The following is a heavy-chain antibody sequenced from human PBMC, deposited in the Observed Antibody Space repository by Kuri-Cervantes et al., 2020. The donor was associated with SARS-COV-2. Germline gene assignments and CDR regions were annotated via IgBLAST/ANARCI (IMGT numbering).Heavy chain of an antibody. J-gene: IGHJ3*02. CDR2: INPNSDVT. Sequence: ASVKVSCKASGYTFTSYGISWVRQAPGQGLEWMGWINPNSDVTNYAQKFQGRVIMTRDTSINTAYMELSRLRGDDTALYYCAREKPSVNAFDIWGRGTVVTVSS. D-gene: IGHD1-14*01. V-gene: IGHV1-2*02. CDR3: AREKPSVNAFDI. CDR1: GYTFTSYG.